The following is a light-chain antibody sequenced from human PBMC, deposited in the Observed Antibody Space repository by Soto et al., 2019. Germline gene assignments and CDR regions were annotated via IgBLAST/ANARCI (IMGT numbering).Light chain of an antibody. V-gene: IGKV3-15*01. CDR2: VAS. CDR3: QQYNSWPPIT. Sequence: EIVMTQSPATLSASPGERATLSCRASQSVRSNLAWYQQKPGQAPRLLIYVASTRATGIPARFSGGGSGTEFTLTISSLQSEDFAVYYCQQYNSWPPITFGQGTRLEIK. CDR1: QSVRSN. J-gene: IGKJ5*01.